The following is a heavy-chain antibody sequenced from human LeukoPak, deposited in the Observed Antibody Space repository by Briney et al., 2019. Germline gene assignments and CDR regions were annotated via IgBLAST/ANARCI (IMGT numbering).Heavy chain of an antibody. CDR1: GGSISSGSYY. CDR2: IYTSGST. CDR3: ALVSYSGYNGYWMDV. D-gene: IGHD5-12*01. V-gene: IGHV4-61*02. J-gene: IGHJ6*04. Sequence: PSQTLSLTCTVSGGSISSGSYYWSWIRQPAGKGLEWIGRIYTSGSTNYNPSLKSRVTISVDTSKNQFSLKLSSVTAADTAVYYCALVSYSGYNGYWMDVWGKGTTVTVSS.